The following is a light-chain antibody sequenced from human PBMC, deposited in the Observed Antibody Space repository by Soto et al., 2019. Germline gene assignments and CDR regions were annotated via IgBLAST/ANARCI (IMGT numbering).Light chain of an antibody. V-gene: IGLV2-23*01. CDR3: CSYAGSSTWV. Sequence: QSALTQPASVSGSPGQSITISCTGTSSDVGSYNLVSWYQQHPGKAPKLMIYEGSKRPSGVSNRFSGSKSGNTASLTISGLQAEDEADYYCCSYAGSSTWVFSEGTKLTVL. CDR1: SSDVGSYNL. CDR2: EGS. J-gene: IGLJ3*02.